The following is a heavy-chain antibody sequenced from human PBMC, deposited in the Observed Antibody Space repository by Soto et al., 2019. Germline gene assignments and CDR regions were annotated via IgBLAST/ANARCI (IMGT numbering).Heavy chain of an antibody. J-gene: IGHJ5*02. D-gene: IGHD3-3*01. CDR2: IYHSGST. CDR3: ARRFLEWQGQPNWVDP. Sequence: PSETLALTCTVSVCSISSGYYYWSWIRQPPGKGLEWIGYIYHSGSTYYNPSLKSRVTISEDTSKNQFSLKLSSVTAADTAVYDCARRFLEWQGQPNWVDPWGQGTLVTVSS. V-gene: IGHV4-30-4*01. CDR1: VCSISSGYYY.